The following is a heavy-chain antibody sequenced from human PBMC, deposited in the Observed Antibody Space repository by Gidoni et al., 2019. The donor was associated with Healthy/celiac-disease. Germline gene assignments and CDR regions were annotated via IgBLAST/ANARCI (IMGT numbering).Heavy chain of an antibody. CDR1: GGSISSSSYY. D-gene: IGHD2-2*01. V-gene: IGHV4-39*01. CDR2: IYYSGST. CDR3: ARRGSVVPAAIKYAFDI. Sequence: QLQLQESGPGLVKPSETLSLTCTVSGGSISSSSYYWGWIRQPPGKGLEWICSIYYSGSTYYNPSLKSRVTISVDTSKNQFSLKLSSVTAADTAVYYCARRGSVVPAAIKYAFDIWGQGTMVTVSS. J-gene: IGHJ3*02.